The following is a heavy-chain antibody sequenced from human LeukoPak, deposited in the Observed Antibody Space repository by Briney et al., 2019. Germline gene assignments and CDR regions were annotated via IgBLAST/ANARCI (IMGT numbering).Heavy chain of an antibody. V-gene: IGHV4-34*01. CDR2: INHSGTI. CDR1: GASFSANY. D-gene: IGHD3-10*01. CDR3: ARYCGSENYCISY. J-gene: IGHJ4*01. Sequence: TSSETLSLTCAVYGASFSANYWIWIRQPPGKGLEWIGEINHSGTITYKPSLKSRLTISADTSKNQSSLKLSSVTAADTAVYYCARYCGSENYCISYWGQGTLVTVSS.